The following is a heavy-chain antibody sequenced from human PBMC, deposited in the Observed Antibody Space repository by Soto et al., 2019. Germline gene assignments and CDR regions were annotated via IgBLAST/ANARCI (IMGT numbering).Heavy chain of an antibody. CDR1: GYTFTSYD. CDR2: MNPNSGNT. J-gene: IGHJ6*02. V-gene: IGHV1-8*01. D-gene: IGHD2-2*01. Sequence: QVQLVQSGAEVKKPGASVKVSCKASGYTFTSYDINWVRQAPGQGLEWMGWMNPNSGNTGYAQKFQGRVTMTRNTSISTAYMELSSLRSEDTAVYYCASGPDIVVVPAAIGDYYYGMDVWGQGTTVTVSS. CDR3: ASGPDIVVVPAAIGDYYYGMDV.